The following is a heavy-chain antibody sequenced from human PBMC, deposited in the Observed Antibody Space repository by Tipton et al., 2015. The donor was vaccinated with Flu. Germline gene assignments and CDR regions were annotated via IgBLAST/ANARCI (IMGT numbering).Heavy chain of an antibody. CDR3: ARLSYYDVDLKNFYFDY. D-gene: IGHD3-10*02. V-gene: IGHV4-38-2*01. J-gene: IGHJ4*02. Sequence: TLSLTCAVSGYSISDGYYWGWIRQPPGKGLEWIGSIYHRGTNSNPSLKGRVTISVDTSKSQFSLKLRSVTAADTAVYYCARLSYYDVDLKNFYFDYWGQGALVTVSS. CDR1: GYSISDGYY. CDR2: IYHRGT.